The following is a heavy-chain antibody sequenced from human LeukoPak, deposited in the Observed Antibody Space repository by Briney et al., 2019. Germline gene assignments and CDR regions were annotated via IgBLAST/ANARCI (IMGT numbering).Heavy chain of an antibody. J-gene: IGHJ4*02. Sequence: QAGGSLRLSCVASGFTFSSRDWMTWVRQAPGKGLEWVANIKQDGSEKYYVDSVKGRFTISRDNAKNSLYLQMNSLRAEDTAVYYCARDMSGYDFEARSMIVDYWGQGTLVTVSS. CDR2: IKQDGSEK. CDR3: ARDMSGYDFEARSMIVDY. V-gene: IGHV3-7*01. D-gene: IGHD5-12*01. CDR1: GFTFSSRDW.